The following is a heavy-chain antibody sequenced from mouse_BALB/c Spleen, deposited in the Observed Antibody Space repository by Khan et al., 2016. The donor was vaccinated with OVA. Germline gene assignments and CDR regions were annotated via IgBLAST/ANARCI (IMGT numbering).Heavy chain of an antibody. J-gene: IGHJ3*01. Sequence: EVQLQESGGDLVKPGGSLKLSCAASGFTFSSYSMSWVRQTPDKRLEWVASISSGGDYTYYPDSVKGRFTISRDNAKNTLYLQIGDIKSEETAMYYCADHVTGSFAYWGQGTLVTVSA. D-gene: IGHD4-1*01. CDR2: ISSGGDYT. V-gene: IGHV5-6*01. CDR3: ADHVTGSFAY. CDR1: GFTFSSYS.